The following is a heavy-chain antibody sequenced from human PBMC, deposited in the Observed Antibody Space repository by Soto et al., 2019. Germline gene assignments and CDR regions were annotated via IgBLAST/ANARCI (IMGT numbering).Heavy chain of an antibody. CDR3: AREISSSGAFDI. D-gene: IGHD6-6*01. CDR1: GFTFSSYS. J-gene: IGHJ3*02. Sequence: PGGSLRLSCAASGFTFSSYSMNWVRQAPGKGLEWVSSISSSSSYIYYADSVKGRFTISRDNAKNSLYLQMNSLRAEDTAMYYCAREISSSGAFDIWGQGTMVTVSS. V-gene: IGHV3-21*01. CDR2: ISSSSSYI.